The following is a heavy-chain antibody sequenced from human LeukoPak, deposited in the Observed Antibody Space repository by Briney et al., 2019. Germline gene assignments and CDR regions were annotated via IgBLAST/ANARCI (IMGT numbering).Heavy chain of an antibody. V-gene: IGHV1-69*13. D-gene: IGHD2-2*03. Sequence: SVKVSCKVSGYTLTELSMHWVRQAPGQGLEWMEGIIPIFGTANYAQKFQGRVTITADESTSTAYMELSSLRSEDTAVYYCGIGYCSSTSCQRSYYYGMDVWGQGTTVTVSS. J-gene: IGHJ6*02. CDR2: IIPIFGTA. CDR3: GIGYCSSTSCQRSYYYGMDV. CDR1: GYTLTELS.